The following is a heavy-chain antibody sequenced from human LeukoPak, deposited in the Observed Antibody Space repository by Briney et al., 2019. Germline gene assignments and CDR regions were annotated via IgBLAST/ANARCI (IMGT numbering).Heavy chain of an antibody. D-gene: IGHD6-13*01. CDR2: IYPGESET. CDR3: AKLGAYSSSWYGFFDY. V-gene: IGHV5-51*01. CDR1: GYSFTSYW. J-gene: IGHJ4*02. Sequence: GESLKISCKGSGYSFTSYWIGWVRQMPGKGLEWMGIIYPGESETRYSPSVQGQVTISADKSITTAYLQWSSLKASDTAMYYCAKLGAYSSSWYGFFDYRGQGTLVAVSS.